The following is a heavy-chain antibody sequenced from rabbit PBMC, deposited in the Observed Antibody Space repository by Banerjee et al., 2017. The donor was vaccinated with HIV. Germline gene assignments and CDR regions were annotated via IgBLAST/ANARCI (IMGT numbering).Heavy chain of an antibody. CDR1: GFSFSNKYV. CDR2: INTSSGNT. J-gene: IGHJ4*01. D-gene: IGHD8-1*01. CDR3: ARDKADAGSGWNFGL. V-gene: IGHV1S45*01. Sequence: QEQLEESGGDLVKPEGSLTLTCTASGFSFSNKYVMCWVRQAPGKGLEWIACINTSSGNTVYASWAKGRFTISKASWTTVTLQMTSLTAADTASYFCARDKADAGSGWNFGLWGPGTLVTVS.